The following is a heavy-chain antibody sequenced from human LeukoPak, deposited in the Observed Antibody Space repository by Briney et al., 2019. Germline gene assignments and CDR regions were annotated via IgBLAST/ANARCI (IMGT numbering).Heavy chain of an antibody. J-gene: IGHJ3*01. V-gene: IGHV1-2*02. Sequence: ASVKVSCTAFVYSFTRYHLHWVRQAPRQGLEWMGWVNPKTGGTNYARKFQGRVTMTRDTSINTVNMELSRLTSDDTAVYYCAREFSSKLEWLAYVTGDDAFDVWGQGTMITVS. D-gene: IGHD3-3*01. CDR2: VNPKTGGT. CDR3: AREFSSKLEWLAYVTGDDAFDV. CDR1: VYSFTRYH.